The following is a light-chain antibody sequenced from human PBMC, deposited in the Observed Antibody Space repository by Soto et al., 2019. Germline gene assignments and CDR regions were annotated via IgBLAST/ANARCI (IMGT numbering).Light chain of an antibody. CDR3: QQYKSNFRT. J-gene: IGKJ1*01. CDR1: QSISSG. Sequence: DIQMTQSPSTLSASVGDRVTITCRASQSISSGLAWYQQKPGKAPKLLIYDASSLESGVPSRFSGSGSGTEFTLTISSPQPDDFATYYCQQYKSNFRTFGQGTKVDI. CDR2: DAS. V-gene: IGKV1-5*01.